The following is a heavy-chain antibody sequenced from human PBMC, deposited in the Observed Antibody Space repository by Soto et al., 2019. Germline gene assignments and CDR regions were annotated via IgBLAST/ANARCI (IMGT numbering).Heavy chain of an antibody. CDR2: VHYRGNT. Sequence: QVQLQQSGPGLVEPSETLSLTCTVSGGSISGHYWSWIRQAPGKPMEWIGHVHYRGNTNYNPSLRSRLTVSADTSKNEFSLKLTSVIAADTAIYYCTRVLDPGYSDYWGQGTLVTVSS. V-gene: IGHV4-59*11. CDR3: TRVLDPGYSDY. CDR1: GGSISGHY. J-gene: IGHJ4*02.